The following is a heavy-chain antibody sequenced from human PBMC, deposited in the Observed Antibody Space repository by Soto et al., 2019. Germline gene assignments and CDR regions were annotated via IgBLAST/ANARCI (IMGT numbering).Heavy chain of an antibody. D-gene: IGHD1-1*01. J-gene: IGHJ5*02. Sequence: PSETLSLTCTVSGASISGFYWSWIRKSAGKGLEWIGRIYATGTTDYNPSLKSRVMMSVDTPKKQFSLKLRSVTAADTAVYYCVRDGTKTLRDCFDPWGQGISVTVSS. CDR2: IYATGTT. V-gene: IGHV4-4*07. CDR1: GASISGFY. CDR3: VRDGTKTLRDCFDP.